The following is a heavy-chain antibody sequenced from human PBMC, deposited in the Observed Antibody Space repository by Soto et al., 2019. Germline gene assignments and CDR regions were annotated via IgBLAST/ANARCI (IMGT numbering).Heavy chain of an antibody. J-gene: IGHJ4*02. Sequence: QVQLQESGPGLVKSSQTLSLTCTVSGRSIRSGGYYWSWIRQHPGKGLEWIGYIYYSGSTYYNPSLKGRVAISLDTSKNQFSLNLSSVTAADTAVYYCARTYTSSPYFDYWGQGTLVAVSS. CDR3: ARTYTSSPYFDY. D-gene: IGHD6-6*01. CDR1: GRSIRSGGYY. V-gene: IGHV4-31*03. CDR2: IYYSGST.